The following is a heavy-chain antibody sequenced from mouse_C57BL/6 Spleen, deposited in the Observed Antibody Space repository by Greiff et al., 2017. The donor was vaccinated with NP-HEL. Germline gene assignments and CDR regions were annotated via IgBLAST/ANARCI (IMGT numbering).Heavy chain of an antibody. CDR1: GYTFTSYW. Sequence: LQQPGAELVKPGASVKMSCKASGYTFTSYWITWVKQRPGQGLEWIGDIYPGSGSTNYNEKFKSKATLTVDTSSSTAYMQLSSLTSEDSAVYYCARGPSYYYGSSHYAMDYWGQGTSVTVSS. J-gene: IGHJ4*01. D-gene: IGHD1-1*01. CDR3: ARGPSYYYGSSHYAMDY. CDR2: IYPGSGST. V-gene: IGHV1-55*01.